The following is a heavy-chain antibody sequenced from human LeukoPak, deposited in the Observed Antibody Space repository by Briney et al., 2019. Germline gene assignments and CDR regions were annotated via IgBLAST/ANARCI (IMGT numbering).Heavy chain of an antibody. CDR3: AREKAGAFDY. J-gene: IGHJ4*02. CDR2: IYTSGSP. D-gene: IGHD6-19*01. Sequence: SETLSLTCIVSGGSTIGYYWSWIRQPAGKGLEWIGRIYTSGSPNYTPSLKSRVTISVDKSKNQLSLQLSSVTAAATAVYYCAREKAGAFDYWGQGSLVTVSS. V-gene: IGHV4-4*07. CDR1: GGSTIGYY.